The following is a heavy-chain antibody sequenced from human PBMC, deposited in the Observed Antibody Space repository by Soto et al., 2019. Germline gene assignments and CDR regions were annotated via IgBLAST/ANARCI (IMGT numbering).Heavy chain of an antibody. CDR3: ARHRSMKYYYDSSGYPDY. D-gene: IGHD3-22*01. CDR1: GGSISSSSYY. V-gene: IGHV4-39*01. CDR2: IYYSGST. Sequence: LSLTCTVSGGSISSSSYYWGWIRQPPGKGLEWIGSIYYSGSTYYNPSLKSRVTISVDTSKNQFSLKLSSVTAADTAVYYCARHRSMKYYYDSSGYPDYWGQGTLVTSPQ. J-gene: IGHJ4*02.